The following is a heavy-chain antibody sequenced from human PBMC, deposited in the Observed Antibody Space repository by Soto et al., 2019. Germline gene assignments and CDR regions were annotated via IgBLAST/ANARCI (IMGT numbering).Heavy chain of an antibody. J-gene: IGHJ4*02. CDR3: ARDFGHGYYLDY. V-gene: IGHV3-48*02. CDR2: ITDSSDTV. Sequence: EVQLVESGGGLVQPGGSLRLSCVASGFSFSNYNMNWVRQAPGKGLEWVSYITDSSDTVHYAASVRGRFTISRDNAESSLYLQMNSLRDEDTAVYFCARDFGHGYYLDYWGRGTLVTVSS. CDR1: GFSFSNYN. D-gene: IGHD3-3*01.